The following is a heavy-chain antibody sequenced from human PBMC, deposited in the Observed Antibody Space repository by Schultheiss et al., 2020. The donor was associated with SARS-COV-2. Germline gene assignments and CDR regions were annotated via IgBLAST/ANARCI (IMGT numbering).Heavy chain of an antibody. CDR1: GGSISGYD. CDR2: FYHSGST. J-gene: IGHJ6*03. CDR3: ARDRESTTSCYIGPCYYYYMDV. V-gene: IGHV4-59*01. Sequence: SQTLSLTCTVSGGSISGYDWTWIRQPPGKGLEWIGYFYHSGSTNYNPSLRSRVTISVDTSKNQFSLRLSSVTAADTAVYYCARDRESTTSCYIGPCYYYYMDVWGKGTTVTVSS. D-gene: IGHD2-2*01.